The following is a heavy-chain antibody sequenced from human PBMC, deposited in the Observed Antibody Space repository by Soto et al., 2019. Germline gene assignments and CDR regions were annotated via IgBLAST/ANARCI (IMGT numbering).Heavy chain of an antibody. CDR1: GFTFSNAW. CDR3: TTAERIWFGDSVWDES. Sequence: EVQLVGSGGGLVKPGGSLRLSCAASGFTFSNAWMNWVRQAPGKGLEWVGRIKSKTDGGTTDYAAPVKGRFTISRDDSKNTLYLQMNSLKTEDTAVYYCTTAERIWFGDSVWDESWGQGTLVTVSS. V-gene: IGHV3-15*07. J-gene: IGHJ5*02. CDR2: IKSKTDGGTT. D-gene: IGHD3-16*01.